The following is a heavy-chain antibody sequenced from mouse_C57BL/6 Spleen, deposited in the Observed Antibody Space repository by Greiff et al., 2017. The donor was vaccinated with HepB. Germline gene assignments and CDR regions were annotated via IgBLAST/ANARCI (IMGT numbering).Heavy chain of an antibody. J-gene: IGHJ2*01. Sequence: SGAELVRPGASVTLSCKASGYTFTDYEMHWVKQTPVHGLEWIGAIDPETGGTAYNQKFKGKAILTADKSSSTAYMELRSLTSEDSAVYYCTRLEGFWDVGYWGQGTTLTVSS. CDR3: TRLEGFWDVGY. V-gene: IGHV1-15*01. CDR2: IDPETGGT. D-gene: IGHD4-1*01. CDR1: GYTFTDYE.